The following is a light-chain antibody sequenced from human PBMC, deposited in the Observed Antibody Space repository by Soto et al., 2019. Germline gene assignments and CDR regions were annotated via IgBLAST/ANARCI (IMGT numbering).Light chain of an antibody. CDR1: SSNVGGNP. Sequence: QSVLTQPPSASGTPGQRVTISCSGSSSNVGGNPVNWYQHVPTAAPKLLIYTNTQRPSGVPDRFSGSKSGTSASLAISGLQSEDEADYYCQSYDSRLSGYVFGTGTRSPS. CDR3: QSYDSRLSGYV. J-gene: IGLJ1*01. CDR2: TNT. V-gene: IGLV1-44*01.